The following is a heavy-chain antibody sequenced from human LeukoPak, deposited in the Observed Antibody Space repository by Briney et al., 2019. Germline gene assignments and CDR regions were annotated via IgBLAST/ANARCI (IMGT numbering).Heavy chain of an antibody. CDR2: ISSSSSYI. CDR1: GFTFSSYS. Sequence: TGGSLRLSCAASGFTFSSYSMNWVRQAPGKGLEWVSSISSSSSYIYYADSVKGRFTISRDNSKNTLYLQMNSLRAEDTAVYYCANRLGYYFDYWGQGTLVTVSS. D-gene: IGHD3-16*01. V-gene: IGHV3-21*04. J-gene: IGHJ4*02. CDR3: ANRLGYYFDY.